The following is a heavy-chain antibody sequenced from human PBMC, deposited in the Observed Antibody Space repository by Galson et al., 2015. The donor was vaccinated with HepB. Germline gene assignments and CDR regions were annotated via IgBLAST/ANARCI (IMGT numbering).Heavy chain of an antibody. J-gene: IGHJ4*02. Sequence: SVKVSCKVSGYTLTELSMHWVRQAPGKGLEWMGGFDPEDGETIYAQKFQGRVTMTEDTSTDTAYMELSSLRSEDTAVYYCATTGYYGSGSYYPPDYWGQGTLVTVSS. CDR1: GYTLTELS. V-gene: IGHV1-24*01. D-gene: IGHD3-10*01. CDR2: FDPEDGET. CDR3: ATTGYYGSGSYYPPDY.